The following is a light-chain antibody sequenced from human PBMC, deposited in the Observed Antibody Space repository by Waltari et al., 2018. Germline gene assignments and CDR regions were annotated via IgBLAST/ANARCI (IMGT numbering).Light chain of an antibody. Sequence: DIQLTHSPSTLSASVGGRITNTCRTSQSVKNNLAGYQQKAGKAPKVLIHKASRLEGGVPSRFSGSGYGTEFTLTISSLQPDDFATYYCQEYDSLPVTFGGGTRVEIK. CDR1: QSVKNN. CDR2: KAS. J-gene: IGKJ4*01. V-gene: IGKV1-5*03. CDR3: QEYDSLPVT.